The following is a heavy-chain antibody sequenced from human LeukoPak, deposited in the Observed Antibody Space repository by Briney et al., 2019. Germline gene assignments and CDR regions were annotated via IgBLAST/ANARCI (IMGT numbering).Heavy chain of an antibody. V-gene: IGHV3-64*01. CDR3: ASQSKIRKGYYGSGSYYRSFDY. CDR2: ISSNGGST. D-gene: IGHD3-10*01. CDR1: GFTFSSYA. Sequence: PGGSLRLSCAASGFTFSSYAMHWVRQAPGKGLEYVSAISSNGGSTYYANSVKGRFTISRDNAKNSLYLQMNSLRAEDTAVYYCASQSKIRKGYYGSGSYYRSFDYWGQGTLVTVSS. J-gene: IGHJ4*02.